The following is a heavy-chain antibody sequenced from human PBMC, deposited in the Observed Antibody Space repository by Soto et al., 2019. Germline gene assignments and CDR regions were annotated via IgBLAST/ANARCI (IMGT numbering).Heavy chain of an antibody. Sequence: SETLSLTCAVYGGSFSGYYWSWIRQPPGKGLEWIGEINHSGSTNYNPSLKSRVTISVDTSKNQFSLKLSSVTAADTAVYYCARAPLLIVVVVAANYFDYWGQGTLVTVSS. CDR2: INHSGST. V-gene: IGHV4-34*01. CDR3: ARAPLLIVVVVAANYFDY. J-gene: IGHJ4*02. CDR1: GGSFSGYY. D-gene: IGHD2-15*01.